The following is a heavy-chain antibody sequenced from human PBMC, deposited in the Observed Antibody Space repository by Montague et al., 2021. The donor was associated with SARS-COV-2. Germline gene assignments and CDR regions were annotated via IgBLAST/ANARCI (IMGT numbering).Heavy chain of an antibody. CDR2: IYRSGST. Sequence: TLSLTCTVSGGSIRSGSYYWSWIRQPAGKGLEWNGSIYRSGSTNHNPFLKSRVTMSVDTSKNPFSLKVSSVTAADMAVYYCARDYGDYSYYYGFDVWGQGTTVTVSS. J-gene: IGHJ6*02. D-gene: IGHD4-17*01. CDR1: GGSIRSGSYY. CDR3: ARDYGDYSYYYGFDV. V-gene: IGHV4-61*02.